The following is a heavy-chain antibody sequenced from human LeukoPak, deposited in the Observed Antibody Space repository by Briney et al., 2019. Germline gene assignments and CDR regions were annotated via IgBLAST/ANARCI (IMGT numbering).Heavy chain of an antibody. V-gene: IGHV1-8*03. CDR3: ARGSREGSGSYYNVYYMDV. D-gene: IGHD3-10*01. J-gene: IGHJ6*03. CDR1: GYTFTSYD. Sequence: EASVKVSCKASGYTFTSYDINWVRQATGQGLEWMGWMNPNSGNTGYAQKFQGRVTITRNTSISTAYMELSSLRSEDTAVYYCARGSREGSGSYYNVYYMDVWGKGTTVTVSS. CDR2: MNPNSGNT.